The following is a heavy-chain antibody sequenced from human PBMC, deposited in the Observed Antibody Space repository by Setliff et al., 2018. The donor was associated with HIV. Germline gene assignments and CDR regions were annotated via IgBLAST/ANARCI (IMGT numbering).Heavy chain of an antibody. D-gene: IGHD3-3*01. CDR3: GIRISISVIWTFDY. CDR1: GFTFNNHA. Sequence: GESLRLSCEASGFTFNNHAMTWVRQAPGKGLEWVSAIGRTPGTIYYADSVKGRFAISRDNSMNTLSLQMNSLRAEDTAVYYCGIRISISVIWTFDYWGQGMLVTVSS. V-gene: IGHV3-23*01. CDR2: IGRTPGTI. J-gene: IGHJ4*02.